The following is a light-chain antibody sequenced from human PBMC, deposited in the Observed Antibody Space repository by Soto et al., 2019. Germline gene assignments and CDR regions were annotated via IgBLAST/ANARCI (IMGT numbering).Light chain of an antibody. CDR2: AAS. J-gene: IGKJ5*01. Sequence: DIQMTQAPSSLSASVGDRVNITCRASQSISSYLNWFQQKSGKDPKLLIYAASSLQSGVPSRFSGSGSGTDFNLTISRLQTEEVATYFCQQSYRTPITGGQGTRLAIK. V-gene: IGKV1-39*01. CDR3: QQSYRTPIT. CDR1: QSISSY.